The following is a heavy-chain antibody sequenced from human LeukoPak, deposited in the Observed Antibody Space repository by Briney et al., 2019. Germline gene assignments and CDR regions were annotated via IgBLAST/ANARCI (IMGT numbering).Heavy chain of an antibody. D-gene: IGHD2-2*01. CDR3: ARDSVVPAAEGNWFDP. J-gene: IGHJ5*02. V-gene: IGHV3-11*06. CDR1: GFTFSDYY. Sequence: GGSLRLSCAASGFTFSDYYMSWIRQAPGKGLEWVSYISSSSSYTNYADSVKGRFTISRDNAKNSLYLQRNSLRAEDTAVYYCARDSVVPAAEGNWFDPWGQGTLVTVSS. CDR2: ISSSSSYT.